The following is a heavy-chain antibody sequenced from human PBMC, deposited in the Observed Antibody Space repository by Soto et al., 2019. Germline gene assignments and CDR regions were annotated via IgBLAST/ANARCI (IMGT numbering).Heavy chain of an antibody. CDR2: IIPIFGTA. CDR3: ARVPPLRSQLHLRFDP. D-gene: IGHD2-2*01. CDR1: GGTFSSYP. V-gene: IGHV1-69*01. J-gene: IGHJ5*02. Sequence: QVQLVQSGAEVKKPGSSVKVSCKASGGTFSSYPISWVRQAPGQGLEWMGGIIPIFGTANYAQKFQGRVTITADESTSTAYMELSSLRSEDTAVYYCARVPPLRSQLHLRFDPWGQGTLVTVSS.